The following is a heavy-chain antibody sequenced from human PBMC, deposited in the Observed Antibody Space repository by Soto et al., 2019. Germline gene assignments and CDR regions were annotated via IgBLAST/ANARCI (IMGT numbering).Heavy chain of an antibody. D-gene: IGHD2-15*01. CDR3: AREAEEDIVVVVAAPSAGVRAFDI. Sequence: QVQLVESGGGVVQPGRSLRLSCAASGFTFSSYAMHWVRQAPGKGLEWVAVISYDGSNKYYADSVKGRFTISRDNSKNTVYLHMNSLRAEDTAVYYCAREAEEDIVVVVAAPSAGVRAFDIWGQGTMVTVSS. CDR2: ISYDGSNK. V-gene: IGHV3-30-3*01. J-gene: IGHJ3*02. CDR1: GFTFSSYA.